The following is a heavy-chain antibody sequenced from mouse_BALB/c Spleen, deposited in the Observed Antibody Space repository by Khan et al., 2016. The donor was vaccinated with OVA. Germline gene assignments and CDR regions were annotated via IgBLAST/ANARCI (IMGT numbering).Heavy chain of an antibody. CDR1: GFNIKDYY. CDR2: IDPENGNT. V-gene: IGHV14-1*02. CDR3: ARGGYGNYWFAY. Sequence: VQLKESGAELVRPGALVKLSCKASGFNIKDYYMHWVKQRPEQGLEWIGWIDPENGNTIYDPKFQGKASITADTSSNTAYLQLSSLTSEDTAVDYCARGGYGNYWFAYWGQGTLVTVSA. J-gene: IGHJ3*01. D-gene: IGHD2-1*01.